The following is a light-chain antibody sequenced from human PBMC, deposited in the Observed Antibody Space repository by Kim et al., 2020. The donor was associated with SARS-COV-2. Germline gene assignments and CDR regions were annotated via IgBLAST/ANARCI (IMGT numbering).Light chain of an antibody. V-gene: IGLV3-21*04. J-gene: IGLJ3*02. CDR1: NIGTKG. Sequence: APGKTARITCGGNNIGTKGVHWYQQRPGQAPVLVIYYDSDRPSGIPERFSGSNSGNTATLTISRVEAGDEADYYCQVWDSSSDHWVFGGGTQLNVL. CDR3: QVWDSSSDHWV. CDR2: YDS.